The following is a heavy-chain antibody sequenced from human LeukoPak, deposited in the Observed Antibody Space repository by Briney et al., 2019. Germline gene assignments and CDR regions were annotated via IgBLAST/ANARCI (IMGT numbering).Heavy chain of an antibody. V-gene: IGHV4-39*07. CDR2: IYYSGST. Sequence: SETLSLTCTVSGGSISSSSYYWGWIRQPPGTGLEWIGSIYYSGSTYYNPSLKSRVTISVDTSKNQFSLKLSSVTAADTAVYYCARDTYYYDSSGYYLFDYWGQGTLVTVSS. CDR3: ARDTYYYDSSGYYLFDY. CDR1: GGSISSSSYY. D-gene: IGHD3-22*01. J-gene: IGHJ4*02.